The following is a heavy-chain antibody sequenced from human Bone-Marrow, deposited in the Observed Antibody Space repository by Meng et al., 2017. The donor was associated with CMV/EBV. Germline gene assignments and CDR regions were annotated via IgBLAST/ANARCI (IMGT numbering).Heavy chain of an antibody. Sequence: GGSLRLSCAASGFTFSSYWMSWVRQAPGKGLEWVANIKQDGSEKYYVDSVKGRFTISRDNSKNTLYLQMNSLRAEDTAVYYCAKVRSYSSSSGPWGQGTLVTVSS. CDR2: IKQDGSEK. V-gene: IGHV3-7*03. CDR1: GFTFSSYW. CDR3: AKVRSYSSSSGP. J-gene: IGHJ5*02. D-gene: IGHD6-6*01.